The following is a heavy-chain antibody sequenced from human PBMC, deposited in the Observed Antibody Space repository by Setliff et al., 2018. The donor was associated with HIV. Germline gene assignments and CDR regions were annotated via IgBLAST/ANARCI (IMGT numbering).Heavy chain of an antibody. CDR2: IYYTGRT. D-gene: IGHD3-3*01. J-gene: IGHJ5*02. V-gene: IGHV4-59*01. Sequence: PSETLSLTCTVSGGSISTYYWSWIRQAPGRGLEWIGYIYYTGRTNYNPSLKSRVTMSFDSSKKQFSLKLSSVTAADTAVYFCARDVGGFTVFAVPRGGFDPWGQGTLVTVSS. CDR3: ARDVGGFTVFAVPRGGFDP. CDR1: GGSISTYY.